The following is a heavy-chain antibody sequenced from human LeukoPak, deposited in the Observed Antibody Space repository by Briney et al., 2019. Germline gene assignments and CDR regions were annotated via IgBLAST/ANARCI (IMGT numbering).Heavy chain of an antibody. CDR1: GGSISSYY. D-gene: IGHD6-19*01. V-gene: IGHV4-4*07. CDR3: ARVGTGYSSGPVDY. J-gene: IGHJ4*02. Sequence: SETLSLTCTVSGGSISSYYWSWIRQPAGKGLEWTGRIYTSGSTNYNPSLKSRVTMSVDTSKNQFSLKLSSVTAADTAVYYCARVGTGYSSGPVDYWGQGTLVTVSS. CDR2: IYTSGST.